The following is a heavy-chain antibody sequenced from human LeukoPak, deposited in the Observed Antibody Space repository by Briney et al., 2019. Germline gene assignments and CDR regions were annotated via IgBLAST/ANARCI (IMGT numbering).Heavy chain of an antibody. CDR2: INHSGST. CDR3: ARELRPRTTNWGFFRSHWYFDL. D-gene: IGHD7-27*01. Sequence: SETLSLTCAVYGGSFSGYYWSWIRQPPGKGLEWIGEINHSGSTNYNPSLKSRVTISVDTSKNQFSLKLSSVTAADTAVYYCARELRPRTTNWGFFRSHWYFDLWGRGTLVTVSS. V-gene: IGHV4-34*01. J-gene: IGHJ2*01. CDR1: GGSFSGYY.